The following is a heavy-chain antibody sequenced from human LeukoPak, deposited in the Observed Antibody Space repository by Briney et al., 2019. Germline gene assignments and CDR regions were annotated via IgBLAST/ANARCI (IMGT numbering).Heavy chain of an antibody. CDR3: AKRTGVTELHFDH. Sequence: LSGGSLRLSCAASGFTFTNYVMGWVRQAQGKGLEWVSAISENGGAADYADSARGRFTISRDNSQNTLYQQMNSLRAEDTAVYYCAKRTGVTELHFDHWGQGTLVTVSS. CDR1: GFTFTNYV. CDR2: ISENGGAA. D-gene: IGHD1-7*01. V-gene: IGHV3-23*01. J-gene: IGHJ4*02.